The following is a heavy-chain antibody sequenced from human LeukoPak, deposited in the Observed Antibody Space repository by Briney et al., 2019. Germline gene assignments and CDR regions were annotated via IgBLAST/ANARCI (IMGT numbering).Heavy chain of an antibody. J-gene: IGHJ4*02. CDR1: GFTFSSHW. D-gene: IGHD4-11*01. CDR3: TRTTGQRCFVC. V-gene: IGHV3-74*01. CDR2: ISSGDGTI. Sequence: GGSLRLSCAASGFTFSSHWMHWVRQAPGKGPVWISHISSGDGTIGYADSVKGRFTISRDNAKNTLYLQMNSLGVEDTAVYYCTRTTGQRCFVCWGQGTQVTVSS.